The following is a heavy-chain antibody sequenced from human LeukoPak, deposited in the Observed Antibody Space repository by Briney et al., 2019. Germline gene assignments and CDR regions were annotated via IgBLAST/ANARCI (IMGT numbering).Heavy chain of an antibody. CDR2: INNSGST. CDR1: GGSLSSYY. D-gene: IGHD3-9*01. Sequence: SETLSLTCAVYGGSLSSYYWSWIRQPPREGLEWIGEINNSGSTNYNPYLKSRVTISVDTSKSKFSLKLSSVTSADTAVYYCAGRPYYDILTGPDGAFGIWGQGTMVTVSS. CDR3: AGRPYYDILTGPDGAFGI. V-gene: IGHV4-34*01. J-gene: IGHJ3*02.